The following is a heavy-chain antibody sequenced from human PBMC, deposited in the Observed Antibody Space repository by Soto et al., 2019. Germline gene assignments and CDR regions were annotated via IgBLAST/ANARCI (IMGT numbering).Heavy chain of an antibody. CDR3: ARRHREVPALIGDYFDY. Sequence: QVQLVESGGGVVQPGKSLTLSCAASGFTFSSFAMHWVRQPPGKGLEWVAVVSFDGNRQYFSGSVKGRFTISRANSKNQVSLHMNSLRGDDSALYYCARRHREVPALIGDYFDYWGQGTLVTVSS. J-gene: IGHJ4*02. D-gene: IGHD2-2*01. CDR2: VSFDGNRQ. V-gene: IGHV3-30*04. CDR1: GFTFSSFA.